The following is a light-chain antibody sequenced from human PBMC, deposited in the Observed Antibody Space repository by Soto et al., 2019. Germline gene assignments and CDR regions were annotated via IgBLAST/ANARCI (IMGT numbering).Light chain of an antibody. Sequence: QSVLTQPPSASGTPGQRVTISCSGSSSNIGSHTVNWYQQLPGTAPKLLIYSHNQRPSGVPDRFSGSKSGTSASLAISGLQSEDEADYYCAAWDDSLNYVFGNGTKVTVL. V-gene: IGLV1-44*01. J-gene: IGLJ1*01. CDR2: SHN. CDR1: SSNIGSHT. CDR3: AAWDDSLNYV.